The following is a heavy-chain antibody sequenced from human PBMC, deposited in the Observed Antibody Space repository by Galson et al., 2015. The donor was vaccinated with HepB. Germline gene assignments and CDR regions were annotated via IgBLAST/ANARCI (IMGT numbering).Heavy chain of an antibody. CDR2: INPGNGNT. J-gene: IGHJ6*02. CDR1: GYSYIRYA. Sequence: SVKVSCKASGYSYIRYAIHWVRQAPGQRLEWMGWINPGNGNTKYSQRFQGRVNIDWDTSASTAYMELSSLRFEDTAVYYCAREMVPNWRDLYYYAMDVWGQGTTVTVS. CDR3: AREMVPNWRDLYYYAMDV. V-gene: IGHV1-3*01. D-gene: IGHD1-1*01.